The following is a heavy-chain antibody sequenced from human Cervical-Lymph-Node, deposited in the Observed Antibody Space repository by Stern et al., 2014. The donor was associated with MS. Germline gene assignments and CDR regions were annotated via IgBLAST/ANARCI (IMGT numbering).Heavy chain of an antibody. Sequence: VQLVESGGGVVQPGRSLRLSCAASGFTFSNYGMHWVRQAPGKGLERVAVILYDGSNKYYADSVKGRFTVSRDNSKNTLYLQMNSLRADDTAIYYCAKDRGASVAARYLDYWGQGTLVTVSS. J-gene: IGHJ4*02. CDR1: GFTFSNYG. D-gene: IGHD6-6*01. V-gene: IGHV3-30*18. CDR3: AKDRGASVAARYLDY. CDR2: ILYDGSNK.